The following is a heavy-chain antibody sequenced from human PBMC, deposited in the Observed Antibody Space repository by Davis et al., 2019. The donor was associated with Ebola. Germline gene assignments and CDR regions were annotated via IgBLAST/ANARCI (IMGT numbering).Heavy chain of an antibody. Sequence: SETLSLTCAVSGGSISSSNWWSWVRQPPGKGLEWIGEIYHSGSTNYNPSLKSRVTISVDKSKNQFSLKLSSVTAADTAVYYCARGQTYYDFWSGYYHYYYGMDVWGQGTTVTVSS. D-gene: IGHD3-3*01. J-gene: IGHJ6*02. CDR3: ARGQTYYDFWSGYYHYYYGMDV. CDR1: GGSISSSNW. V-gene: IGHV4-4*02. CDR2: IYHSGST.